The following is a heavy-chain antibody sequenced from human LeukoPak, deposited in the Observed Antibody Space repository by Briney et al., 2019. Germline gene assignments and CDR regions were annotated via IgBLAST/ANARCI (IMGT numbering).Heavy chain of an antibody. J-gene: IGHJ4*02. D-gene: IGHD1-14*01. CDR2: LYSDGNT. V-gene: IGHV3-53*01. CDR3: ARGVEPLAANTLAY. CDR1: GFTFSTYW. Sequence: GGSQRLSCAASGFTFSTYWMHWVRQAPGKGLEWVSVLYSDGNTKYADSVQGRFTISRDNSKNTLYLEMNSLSPDDTAVYYCARGVEPLAANTLAYWGQGTLVTVS.